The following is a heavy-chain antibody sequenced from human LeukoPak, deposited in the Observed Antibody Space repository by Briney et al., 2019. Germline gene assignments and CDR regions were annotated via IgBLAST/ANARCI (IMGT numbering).Heavy chain of an antibody. V-gene: IGHV3-15*01. CDR1: GFTFSNAW. J-gene: IGHJ4*02. Sequence: PGGSVRLSCAASGFTFSNAWMSWVRQSPGKGLEWVGRIKSKTDGETTDYAAPGKDRFTISRDDSENTLYLQMNSLKTEDTAVYYCTTDHGGSYYGSGEEKSYFDYWGQGTLVAVSS. CDR3: TTDHGGSYYGSGEEKSYFDY. CDR2: IKSKTDGETT. D-gene: IGHD1-26*01.